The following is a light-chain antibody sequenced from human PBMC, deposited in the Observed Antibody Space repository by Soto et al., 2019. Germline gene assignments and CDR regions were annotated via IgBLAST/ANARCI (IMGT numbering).Light chain of an antibody. V-gene: IGLV2-14*01. Sequence: QSALTQPASVSGSPGQSITISCTGTSSDVGAYNYVSWYQQHPGKAPKLMIFEVSDRPSGVSNRFSGSKSGNTASLTISGLQAEDDAAYYCSSYTSSNTLVFGGGTKLTVL. CDR3: SSYTSSNTLV. J-gene: IGLJ2*01. CDR2: EVS. CDR1: SSDVGAYNY.